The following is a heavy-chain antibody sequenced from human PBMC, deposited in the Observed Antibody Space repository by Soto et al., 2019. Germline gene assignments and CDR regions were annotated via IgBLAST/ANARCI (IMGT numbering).Heavy chain of an antibody. Sequence: QVQLQQWGAGLLKPSETLSLTCAVYGGSFSGYYWSWIRQPPGKGLEWIGEINHSGSTNYNPSLKRRVPITGDTSKNQFSLKLSSVTAADTAVYYCASRLRYFDWLGGVDYWGQGTLVTVSS. CDR3: ASRLRYFDWLGGVDY. CDR2: INHSGST. J-gene: IGHJ4*02. D-gene: IGHD3-9*01. V-gene: IGHV4-34*01. CDR1: GGSFSGYY.